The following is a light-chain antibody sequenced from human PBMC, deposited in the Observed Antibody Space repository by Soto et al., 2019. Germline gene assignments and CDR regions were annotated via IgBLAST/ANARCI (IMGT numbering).Light chain of an antibody. V-gene: IGLV4-60*02. CDR3: ETWDSNTHKV. CDR1: SRHISYI. CDR2: LEGSGSY. J-gene: IGLJ3*02. Sequence: QSVLTQSSSASASLGSSVTLTCTLSSRHISYIIAWPQQQPGKAPRYLMKLEGSGSYNKGSGVPDRFSGSSSGADRYLTISNLQFEDEADYYCETWDSNTHKVFGGGTKLTVL.